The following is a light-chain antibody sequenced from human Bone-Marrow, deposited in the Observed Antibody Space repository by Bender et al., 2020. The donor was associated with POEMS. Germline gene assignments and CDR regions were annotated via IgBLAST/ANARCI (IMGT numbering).Light chain of an antibody. V-gene: IGLV2-23*01. Sequence: QSALTQPASVSGSPGQSITISCTGTSSDVGSYNLVSWYQQHPGKAPKLMIYEGTERPSGVSNRFSGSESGNTASLTISGLRAEDEAYYYCSSYEGSSRVFGGGTKVTVL. CDR2: EGT. CDR1: SSDVGSYNL. CDR3: SSYEGSSRV. J-gene: IGLJ3*02.